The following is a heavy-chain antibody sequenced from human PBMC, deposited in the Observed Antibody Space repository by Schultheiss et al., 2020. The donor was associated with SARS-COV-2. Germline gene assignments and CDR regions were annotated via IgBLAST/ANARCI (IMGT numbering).Heavy chain of an antibody. V-gene: IGHV4-38-2*01. D-gene: IGHD7-27*01. CDR1: GYSISSGYY. CDR3: ARAGDGYYFDY. Sequence: GSLRLSCAVSGYSISSGYYWGWIRQPPGKGLEWIGSIYHSGSTYYNPSLKSRVTISVDTPKNQFSLKLSSVTAADTAVYYCARAGDGYYFDYWGQGTLVTVSS. J-gene: IGHJ4*02. CDR2: IYHSGST.